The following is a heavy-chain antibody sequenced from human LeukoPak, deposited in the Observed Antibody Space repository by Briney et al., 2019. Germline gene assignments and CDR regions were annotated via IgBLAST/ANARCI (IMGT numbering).Heavy chain of an antibody. V-gene: IGHV3-30-3*01. D-gene: IGHD1-7*01. J-gene: IGHJ4*02. CDR3: ARDYWWNYDY. CDR1: GFTFSDYA. Sequence: GGSLRLSCAASGFTFSDYAMHWVRQAPGKGLEWVAVISKDGSDKYYPGSVGGRFTISRDNSKNTIYLQMDSLRAEDTAIYYCARDYWWNYDYWGQGTLVTVSS. CDR2: ISKDGSDK.